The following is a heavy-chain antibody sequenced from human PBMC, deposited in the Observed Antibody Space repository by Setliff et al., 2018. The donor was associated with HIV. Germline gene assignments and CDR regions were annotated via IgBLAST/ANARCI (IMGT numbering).Heavy chain of an antibody. V-gene: IGHV1-18*01. CDR3: ARFAVAGTKWSDP. Sequence: VASVKVSCKASGYTFTSYGISWVRQAPGQGLERMGWISAYNGNTNYAQQLQGRVTLTTDTSTSTAYMELRSLRSDDTAVYYCARFAVAGTKWSDPWGQGTLVTVSS. CDR1: GYTFTSYG. J-gene: IGHJ5*02. CDR2: ISAYNGNT. D-gene: IGHD6-19*01.